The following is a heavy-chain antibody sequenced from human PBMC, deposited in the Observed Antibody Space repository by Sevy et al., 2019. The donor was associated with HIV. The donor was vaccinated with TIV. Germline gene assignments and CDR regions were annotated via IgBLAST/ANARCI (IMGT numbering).Heavy chain of an antibody. Sequence: GGSLRLSCAASGFTFSIYEMNWVRQAPGKGLEWVSYITSSGSTIYYADSVKGRFTISRDNAKNSLYLQMNSLRAEDMAIYYCARAQDYYDSSGAYYFDYWGQGALVTVSS. V-gene: IGHV3-48*03. CDR2: ITSSGSTI. D-gene: IGHD3-22*01. CDR1: GFTFSIYE. J-gene: IGHJ4*02. CDR3: ARAQDYYDSSGAYYFDY.